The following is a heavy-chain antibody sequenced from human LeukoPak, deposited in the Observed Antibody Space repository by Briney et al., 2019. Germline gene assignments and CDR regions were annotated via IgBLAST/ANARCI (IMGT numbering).Heavy chain of an antibody. CDR1: GGSFSGYY. Sequence: SETLSLTCAVYGGSFSGYYWSWIRQPPGKGLEWIGEINHSGSANYNPSLTSRVTISLDTSKTQFSLKLSSVTAADTAVYYCARRRGDFWSDYYAFDYWGQGTLVTISS. CDR3: ARRRGDFWSDYYAFDY. CDR2: INHSGSA. V-gene: IGHV4-34*01. J-gene: IGHJ4*02. D-gene: IGHD3-3*01.